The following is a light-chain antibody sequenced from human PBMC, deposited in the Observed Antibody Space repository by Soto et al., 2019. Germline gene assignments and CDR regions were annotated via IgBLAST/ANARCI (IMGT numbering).Light chain of an antibody. J-gene: IGLJ1*01. CDR1: NIGSKS. CDR3: QVWDSSSDPHYV. Sequence: SYELTQPPSVSVAPGQTARITCGGKNIGSKSVHWYQQKPGQAPVLVVYDDSDRPSGIPERFSGSNSGNTATLTISRVEAGDEADYYCQVWDSSSDPHYVFGTGTKVTVL. V-gene: IGLV3-21*02. CDR2: DDS.